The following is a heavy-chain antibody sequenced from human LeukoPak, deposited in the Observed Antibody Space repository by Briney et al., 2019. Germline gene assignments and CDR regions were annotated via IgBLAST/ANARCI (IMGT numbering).Heavy chain of an antibody. CDR3: AKGGASDRGSWYGDYFDY. J-gene: IGHJ4*02. CDR1: GVNFRNYG. CDR2: LSADGSHK. V-gene: IGHV3-30*18. Sequence: PGGSLRLSCEAPGVNFRNYGMHSVRQAPGKGLEWVAVLSADGSHKQFADSVKDRFDISRDNSKQTLYLQMNGLKSEDTAVYDCAKGGASDRGSWYGDYFDYWGQGTLVTVSS. D-gene: IGHD6-13*01.